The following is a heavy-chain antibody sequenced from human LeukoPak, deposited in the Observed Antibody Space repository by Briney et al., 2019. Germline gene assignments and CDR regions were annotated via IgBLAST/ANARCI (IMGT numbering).Heavy chain of an antibody. Sequence: SETLSLTCAVYGGSFSGYYWSWIRQPPGKGLEWIGEINHSGSTSYNPSLKSRVTISVDTSKNQFSLKLSSVTAADTAVYYCALFDYDSSGYYYEWDYWGQGTLVTVSS. V-gene: IGHV4-34*01. CDR2: INHSGST. J-gene: IGHJ4*02. CDR1: GGSFSGYY. CDR3: ALFDYDSSGYYYEWDY. D-gene: IGHD3-22*01.